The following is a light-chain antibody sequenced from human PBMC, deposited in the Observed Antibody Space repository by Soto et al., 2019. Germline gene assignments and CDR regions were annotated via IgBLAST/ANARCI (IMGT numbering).Light chain of an antibody. CDR2: GAS. V-gene: IGKV3D-15*01. Sequence: EVVMTQSPATLSVSPGERATLSCRASQSIRNNLAWYRQKPGQAPRLLIYGASTRATGIPARFSGSGSGTEFTLTISSLQSEDCAIYYCQQYHTWPITFGGGTKVDIK. J-gene: IGKJ4*01. CDR1: QSIRNN. CDR3: QQYHTWPIT.